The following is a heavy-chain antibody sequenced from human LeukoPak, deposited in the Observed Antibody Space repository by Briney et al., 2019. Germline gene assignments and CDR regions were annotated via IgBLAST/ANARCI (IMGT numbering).Heavy chain of an antibody. CDR2: INHSGST. CDR1: GGSFSGYY. V-gene: IGHV4-34*01. J-gene: IGHJ4*02. Sequence: SETLSLTCAVYGGSFSGYYWSWIRQPPGKGLEWIGEINHSGSTNYNPSLKSRVTISVDTSKNQFSLKLSSVTAADTAVYYCASVEQWLGNYYFDYWGQGTLVTVSS. CDR3: ASVEQWLGNYYFDY. D-gene: IGHD6-19*01.